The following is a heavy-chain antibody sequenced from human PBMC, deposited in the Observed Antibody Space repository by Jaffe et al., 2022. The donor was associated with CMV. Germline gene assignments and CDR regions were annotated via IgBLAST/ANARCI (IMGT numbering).Heavy chain of an antibody. Sequence: QMQLVQSGPEVKKPGTSVKVSCKASGFTFTSSAVQWVRQARGQRLEWIGWIVVGSGNTNYAQKFQERVTITRDMSTSTAYMELSSLRSEDTAVYYCAAYSSGYLLAYAFDIWGQGTMVTVSS. J-gene: IGHJ3*02. CDR3: AAYSSGYLLAYAFDI. CDR2: IVVGSGNT. D-gene: IGHD3-22*01. V-gene: IGHV1-58*01. CDR1: GFTFTSSA.